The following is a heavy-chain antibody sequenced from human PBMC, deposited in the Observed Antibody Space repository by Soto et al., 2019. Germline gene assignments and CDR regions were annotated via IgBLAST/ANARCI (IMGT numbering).Heavy chain of an antibody. CDR3: ARGGDYYYGSGSYSRYYYYYMDV. V-gene: IGHV1-69*02. CDR1: GGTFSSYT. J-gene: IGHJ6*03. CDR2: IIPILGIA. Sequence: SVKVSCKASGGTFSSYTISWVRQAPGQGLEWMGRIIPILGIANYAQKFQGRVTITADKSTSTAYMELSSLRSGDTAVYYCARGGDYYYGSGSYSRYYYYYMDVWGKGTTVTV. D-gene: IGHD3-10*01.